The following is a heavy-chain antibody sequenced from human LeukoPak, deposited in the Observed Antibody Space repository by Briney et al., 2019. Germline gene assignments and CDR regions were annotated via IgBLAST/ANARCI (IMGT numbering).Heavy chain of an antibody. D-gene: IGHD3-22*01. CDR3: ARDFRFSSGYYNY. CDR1: GGTFSSYA. J-gene: IGHJ4*02. CDR2: IIPIFGTA. Sequence: SVKVSCKASGGTFSSYAISWVRQAPGQGLEWMGGIIPIFGTANYAQKFQGRVTITADKSTSTAYMELSSLRSEDTAVYYCARDFRFSSGYYNYWGQGTLVTVSS. V-gene: IGHV1-69*06.